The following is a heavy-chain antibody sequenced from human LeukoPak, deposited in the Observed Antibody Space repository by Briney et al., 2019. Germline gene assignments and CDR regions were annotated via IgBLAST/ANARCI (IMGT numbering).Heavy chain of an antibody. V-gene: IGHV4-59*11. CDR3: ARGGAEYSSSWFAY. Sequence: SETLSLTCTVSGGSISSHYWTWIRQPPGRGLEWIGYIYYSGTTNYNPSLKSRVTISVDTSKNQFSLKLRSVTAADTAVYYCARGGAEYSSSWFAYWGQGTLVTVSS. CDR2: IYYSGTT. J-gene: IGHJ4*02. CDR1: GGSISSHY. D-gene: IGHD6-13*01.